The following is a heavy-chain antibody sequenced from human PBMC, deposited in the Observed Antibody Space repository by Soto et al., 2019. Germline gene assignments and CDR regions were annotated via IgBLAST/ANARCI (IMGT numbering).Heavy chain of an antibody. J-gene: IGHJ1*01. CDR1: GYTFTSYY. Sequence: ASVKVSCKASGYTFTSYYMHWVRQAPGQGLEWMGIINPSGGSTSYAQKFQGRVTMTRDTSTSTVYMELSSLRSEDTAVYYCAGGNIDSSGYYYSITRQYFQHWGQGTLVTVSS. CDR3: AGGNIDSSGYYYSITRQYFQH. D-gene: IGHD3-22*01. CDR2: INPSGGST. V-gene: IGHV1-46*01.